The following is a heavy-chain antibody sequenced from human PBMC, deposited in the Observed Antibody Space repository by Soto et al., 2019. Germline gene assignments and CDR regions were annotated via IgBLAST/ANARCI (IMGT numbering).Heavy chain of an antibody. CDR3: AKLCYGSGPAGYGMVV. V-gene: IGHV3-30*18. CDR2: ISYDGSNK. D-gene: IGHD3-10*01. J-gene: IGHJ6*02. Sequence: GGSLRLSCAASGFTFSSYGMHWVRQAPGKGLEWVAVISYDGSNKYYADSVKGRFTISRDNSKNTLYLQMNSLRAEDTAVYYCAKLCYGSGPAGYGMVVWCPGPTVTVSS. CDR1: GFTFSSYG.